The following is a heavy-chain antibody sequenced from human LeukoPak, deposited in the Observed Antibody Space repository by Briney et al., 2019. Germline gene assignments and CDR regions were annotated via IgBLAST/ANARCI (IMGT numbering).Heavy chain of an antibody. V-gene: IGHV5-51*01. Sequence: GESLKISCKGSGYSFTSHWIGWVRQMPGKGLEWMGIIYPGDSDTRYSPSFQGQVTISADKSISTAYLQWSSLKASDTAMYYCARLSYDFWSGYPYGMDVWGQGTTVTVSS. J-gene: IGHJ6*02. CDR3: ARLSYDFWSGYPYGMDV. CDR2: IYPGDSDT. CDR1: GYSFTSHW. D-gene: IGHD3-3*01.